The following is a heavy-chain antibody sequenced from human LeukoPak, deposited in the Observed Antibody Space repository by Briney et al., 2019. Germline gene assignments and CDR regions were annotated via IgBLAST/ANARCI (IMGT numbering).Heavy chain of an antibody. CDR1: GFTFSSYT. V-gene: IGHV3-48*01. CDR3: ARDLLDYDFWSGSLLGAFDI. Sequence: GGSLRLSCAASGFTFSSYTMNWVRQAPGKGLEWVSKISSSSSTMYYADSVKGRFTISRDNAKNSLYLQMNSLRAEDTAVYYCARDLLDYDFWSGSLLGAFDIWGQGTMVTVSS. CDR2: ISSSSSTM. D-gene: IGHD3-3*01. J-gene: IGHJ3*02.